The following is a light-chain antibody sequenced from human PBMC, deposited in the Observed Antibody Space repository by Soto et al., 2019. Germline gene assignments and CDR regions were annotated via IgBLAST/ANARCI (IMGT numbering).Light chain of an antibody. CDR2: GAS. Sequence: EIVLTQSPGTLSLSPGERATLSCRASQSVSSSYLAWYQQKPGQPPRLLIYGASSRATGIPDRFSGSGSGKDFTLTINRLEPEDFAVYYCQHYRTSFGGGTKVEIK. V-gene: IGKV3-20*01. J-gene: IGKJ4*01. CDR1: QSVSSSY. CDR3: QHYRTS.